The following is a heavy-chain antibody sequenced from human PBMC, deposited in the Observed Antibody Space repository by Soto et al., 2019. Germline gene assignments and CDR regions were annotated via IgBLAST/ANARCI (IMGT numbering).Heavy chain of an antibody. V-gene: IGHV4-4*02. CDR1: GGSISSSNW. CDR3: AGYGSGSYYKQHEHY. D-gene: IGHD3-10*01. Sequence: QVQLQESGPGLVKPSGTLSLTCAVSGGSISSSNWWSWVRQHPGKGLEWIGEIYHSGSTNYNPSLESRVTTAVDKSKNQFSLKLSSVTAADTAVYYCAGYGSGSYYKQHEHYWGQGTLVTVSS. CDR2: IYHSGST. J-gene: IGHJ4*02.